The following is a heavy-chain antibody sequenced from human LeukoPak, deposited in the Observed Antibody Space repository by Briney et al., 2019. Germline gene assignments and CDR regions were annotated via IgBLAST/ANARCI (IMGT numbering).Heavy chain of an antibody. J-gene: IGHJ4*02. CDR2: FYYSGST. D-gene: IGHD6-19*01. CDR3: AREAQSSGAMGC. V-gene: IGHV4-61*01. CDR1: GASFSSGNSY. Sequence: SETLSLTCTVSGASFSSGNSYWSWIRQAPGKGLEWIGYFYYSGSTSYSPSLKSRVTISADTSKNQFSLRLRSVTAADTAVDYCAREAQSSGAMGCWGQGILVTVSS.